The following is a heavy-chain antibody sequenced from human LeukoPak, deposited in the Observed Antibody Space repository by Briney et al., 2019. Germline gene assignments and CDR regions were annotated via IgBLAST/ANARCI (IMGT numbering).Heavy chain of an antibody. V-gene: IGHV1-8*01. CDR2: MNPNSGNT. Sequence: ASVKVSCKASGYTFTSYDINWVRQAPGQGLEWMGWMNPNSGNTGYAQKFQGRVTMTRNTSISTAYMELSSLRSEDTAVYYCARADRNFYDSSGYPPFDPWGQGTLVTVSS. J-gene: IGHJ5*02. CDR3: ARADRNFYDSSGYPPFDP. CDR1: GYTFTSYD. D-gene: IGHD3-22*01.